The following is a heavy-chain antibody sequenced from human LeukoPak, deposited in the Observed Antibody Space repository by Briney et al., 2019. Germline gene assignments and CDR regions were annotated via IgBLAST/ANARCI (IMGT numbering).Heavy chain of an antibody. V-gene: IGHV3-23*01. CDR2: ISPSGDIT. CDR3: AKDDAWLRFGE. Sequence: GGSLRLSCAASGFTFSSYEMNWVRLAPGKGLEWVSGISPSGDITYYADSVKGRFTISRDNSKNTLYLEVISLTAEDTAVYYCAKDDAWLRFGEWSQGTLVTVSS. CDR1: GFTFSSYE. J-gene: IGHJ4*02. D-gene: IGHD3-10*01.